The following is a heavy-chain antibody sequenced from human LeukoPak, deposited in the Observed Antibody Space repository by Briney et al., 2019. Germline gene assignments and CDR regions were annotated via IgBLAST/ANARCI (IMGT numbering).Heavy chain of an antibody. V-gene: IGHV3-30*03. Sequence: GGSLRLSCAASGFTFSSYGMHWVRQAPGKGLEWVAVISYDGSNKYYADSVKGRFTTSRDNSKNTLYLQMNSLRAEDTALYYCARDLSSLPYYYYGMDVWGQGTTVTVSS. CDR2: ISYDGSNK. J-gene: IGHJ6*02. CDR1: GFTFSSYG. CDR3: ARDLSSLPYYYYGMDV. D-gene: IGHD2-15*01.